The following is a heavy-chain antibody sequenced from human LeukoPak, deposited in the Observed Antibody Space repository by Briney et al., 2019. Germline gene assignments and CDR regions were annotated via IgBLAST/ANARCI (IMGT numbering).Heavy chain of an antibody. J-gene: IGHJ4*02. V-gene: IGHV1-2*02. CDR3: ASGNFDY. Sequence: ASVKVSCKASGYTFTGYYMHWVRQAPGQGLEWMGWINPNSGGTNYAQTFQGRVTMSRHTFISTAYMEPSRLRSADTAVYYCASGNFDYWGQGTLVTVSS. CDR2: INPNSGGT. CDR1: GYTFTGYY.